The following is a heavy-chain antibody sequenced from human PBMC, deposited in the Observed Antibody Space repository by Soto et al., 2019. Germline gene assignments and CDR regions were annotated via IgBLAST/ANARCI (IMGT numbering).Heavy chain of an antibody. V-gene: IGHV4-39*02. CDR3: ARVGSGPGY. Sequence: SETLSLTCTVSGGSISSSSYYWGWIRQPPGKGLEWIGSIYYSGSTYYNPSLKSRVTILVDTSKNHFSLRLSSVTAADTAVYYCARVGSGPGYWGQGTLVTVSS. CDR2: IYYSGST. J-gene: IGHJ4*02. CDR1: GGSISSSSYY. D-gene: IGHD6-19*01.